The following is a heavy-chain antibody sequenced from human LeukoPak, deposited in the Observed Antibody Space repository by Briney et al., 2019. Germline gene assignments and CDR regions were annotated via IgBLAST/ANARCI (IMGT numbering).Heavy chain of an antibody. CDR1: GFTFSSYG. CDR3: AKGLVDYYDSSGYYSFDY. V-gene: IGHV3-30*02. CDR2: LRYDGSNK. J-gene: IGHJ4*02. Sequence: PGGSLRLSCAASGFTFSSYGMHWGRQAPGKGLGWGAFLRYDGSNKYYADSVKGRFTISRDNSKNTLYLQMNSLRAEDTAVYYCAKGLVDYYDSSGYYSFDYWGQGTLVTVSS. D-gene: IGHD3-22*01.